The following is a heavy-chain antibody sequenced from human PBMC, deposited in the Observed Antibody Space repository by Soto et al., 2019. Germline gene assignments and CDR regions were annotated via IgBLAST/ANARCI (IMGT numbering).Heavy chain of an antibody. CDR2: INPNSGDT. D-gene: IGHD6-6*01. Sequence: ASVKVSCKASGYTFGYYYMHWVRQAPGQGLEWMGRINPNSGDTIYAQKFQGRVTMTRDTSISTAYMELSRLTSDDTAVYYCARESIAPSGSRCYYHYYGMYVWG. V-gene: IGHV1-2*02. J-gene: IGHJ6*02. CDR3: ARESIAPSGSRCYYHYYGMYV. CDR1: GYTFGYYY.